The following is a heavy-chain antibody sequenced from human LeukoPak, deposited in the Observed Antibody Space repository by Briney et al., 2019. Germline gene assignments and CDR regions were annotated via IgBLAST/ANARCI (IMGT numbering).Heavy chain of an antibody. D-gene: IGHD4-23*01. CDR3: AKEGRWLDS. Sequence: GGSLRLSCAASGFTFSSYSMHWVRQAPGKGLEWVANILYDGSHEFYADSVKGRFTISRDNSKNTLYLQINSLKTEDTAVYFCAKEGRWLDSWGQGTLVTVSS. V-gene: IGHV3-30*04. CDR2: ILYDGSHE. CDR1: GFTFSSYS. J-gene: IGHJ4*02.